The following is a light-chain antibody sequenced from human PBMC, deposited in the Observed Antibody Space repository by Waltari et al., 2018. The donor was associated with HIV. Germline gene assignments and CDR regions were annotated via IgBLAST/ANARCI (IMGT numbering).Light chain of an antibody. CDR2: PDN. CDR1: GSDIGAGYD. Sequence: QSVLTQPPSVSGAPGQTVTISCTGSGSDIGAGYDDHWYQQFPGPAPRLLIYPDNNRPSGVPDRFSGSKSGTSASLAISGLRAEDEADYYCQSYDTSLTGWIFGGGTKLTV. J-gene: IGLJ2*01. CDR3: QSYDTSLTGWI. V-gene: IGLV1-40*01.